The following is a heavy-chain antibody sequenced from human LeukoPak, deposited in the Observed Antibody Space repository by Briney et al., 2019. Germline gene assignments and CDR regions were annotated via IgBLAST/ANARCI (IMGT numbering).Heavy chain of an antibody. D-gene: IGHD6-19*01. CDR3: ARGRGWIYDS. V-gene: IGHV3-74*01. CDR1: GFIFTDYW. Sequence: GGSLRLSCAASGFIFTDYWMHWVRQGPGKELVWLARISGDGRGTTYADSVKGRFTISRDNAKSTAFLQMKSLRAEDTGIYYCARGRGWIYDSWGRGTLVTVSS. CDR2: ISGDGRGT. J-gene: IGHJ4*02.